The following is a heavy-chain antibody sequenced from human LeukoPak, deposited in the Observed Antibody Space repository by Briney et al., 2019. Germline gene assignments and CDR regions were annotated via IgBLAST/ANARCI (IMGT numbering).Heavy chain of an antibody. Sequence: EASVKVSCKASGGTFSSYAISWVRQAPGQGLEWMGGIIPIFGTANYAQKFQGRVTITADESTSTAYMELSSLRSEDTAAYYCATITMVRGVMKYYMDVWGKGTTVTISS. CDR1: GGTFSSYA. CDR2: IIPIFGTA. D-gene: IGHD3-10*01. J-gene: IGHJ6*03. CDR3: ATITMVRGVMKYYMDV. V-gene: IGHV1-69*13.